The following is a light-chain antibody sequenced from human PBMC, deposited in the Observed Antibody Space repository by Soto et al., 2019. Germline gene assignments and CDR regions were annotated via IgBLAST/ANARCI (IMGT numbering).Light chain of an antibody. J-gene: IGLJ1*01. V-gene: IGLV2-23*02. CDR2: EVT. CDR3: VSYAGNSIYV. Sequence: QSALTQPASVSGSTGQSITISCTGTSSDIGSYKLVSWYQQHPGKVPKLMIYEVTKRPSGVSDRFSGSKSGNTASLTISGLQAEDDADYYCVSYAGNSIYVFGTGTKLTVL. CDR1: SSDIGSYKL.